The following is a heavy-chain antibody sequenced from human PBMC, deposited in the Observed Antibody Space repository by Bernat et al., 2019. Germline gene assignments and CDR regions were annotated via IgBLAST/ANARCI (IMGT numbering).Heavy chain of an antibody. Sequence: EVQLLESGGGLVQPGGSLRLSCAASGFTFSSYAMSWVRQAPGKGLEWVSAISGSGGSTYYADSVKGRFTISRDNAKNSLYLQMNSLRAEDTAVYYCARDRGYCSGGSCSDYYYYYGMDVWGQGTTVTVSS. D-gene: IGHD2-15*01. CDR2: ISGSGGST. V-gene: IGHV3-23*01. CDR3: ARDRGYCSGGSCSDYYYYYGMDV. CDR1: GFTFSSYA. J-gene: IGHJ6*02.